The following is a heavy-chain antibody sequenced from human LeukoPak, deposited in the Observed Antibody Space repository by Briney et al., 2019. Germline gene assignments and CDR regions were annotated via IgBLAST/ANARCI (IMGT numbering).Heavy chain of an antibody. CDR1: GFTFSSYW. CDR2: ISGSGGST. J-gene: IGHJ4*02. Sequence: GGSLRLSCAASGFTFSSYWMHWVRQAPGKGLEWVSAISGSGGSTYYADSVKGRFTISRDNSKNTLYLQMNSLRAEDTAVYYCAKNGGLVLNYFDYWGQGTLVTVSS. V-gene: IGHV3-23*01. D-gene: IGHD2-15*01. CDR3: AKNGGLVLNYFDY.